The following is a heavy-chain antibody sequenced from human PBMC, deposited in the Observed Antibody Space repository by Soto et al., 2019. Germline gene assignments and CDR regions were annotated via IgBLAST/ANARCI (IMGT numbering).Heavy chain of an antibody. CDR3: ARHGEWELGNYYFDY. J-gene: IGHJ4*02. V-gene: IGHV5-10-1*01. Sequence: GESLKISCKGSGYSFTSYWISWVRQMPGKGLEWMGRIDPSDSYTNYSPSFQGHVTISADKSISTAYLQWSSLKASDTAMYYCARHGEWELGNYYFDYWGQGTLVTVSS. CDR2: IDPSDSYT. CDR1: GYSFTSYW. D-gene: IGHD1-26*01.